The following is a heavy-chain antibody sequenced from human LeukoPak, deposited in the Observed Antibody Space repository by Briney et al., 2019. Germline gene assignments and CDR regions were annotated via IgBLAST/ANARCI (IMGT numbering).Heavy chain of an antibody. CDR1: GGTFSSYA. Sequence: SVKVSCKASGGTFSSYAISWERQAPGQGLEWMGRIIPILGIANYAQKFQGRVTITADKSTSTAYMELSSLRSEDTAVYYCAREGEDDYVWGSYRSDYWGQGTLVTVSS. J-gene: IGHJ4*02. D-gene: IGHD3-16*02. CDR2: IIPILGIA. V-gene: IGHV1-69*04. CDR3: AREGEDDYVWGSYRSDY.